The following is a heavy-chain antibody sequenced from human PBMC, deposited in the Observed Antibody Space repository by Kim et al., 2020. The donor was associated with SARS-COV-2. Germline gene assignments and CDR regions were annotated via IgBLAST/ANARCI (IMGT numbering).Heavy chain of an antibody. V-gene: IGHV3-13*04. J-gene: IGHJ3*02. CDR2: IGTAGDT. CDR3: ARSYSSSWYGAFDI. D-gene: IGHD6-13*01. Sequence: GGSLRLSCAASGFTFSSYDMHWVRQATGKGLEWVSAIGTAGDTYYPGSVKGRFTISRENAKNSLYLQMNSLRAEDTAVYYCARSYSSSWYGAFDIWGQGTMVTVSS. CDR1: GFTFSSYD.